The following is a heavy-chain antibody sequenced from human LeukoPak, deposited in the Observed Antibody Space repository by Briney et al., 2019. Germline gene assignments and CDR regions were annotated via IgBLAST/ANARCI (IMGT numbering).Heavy chain of an antibody. Sequence: GGSLRLSCAASRFTFSNYWMAWVRQAPGKGLEWVANIKQDGSEKYYVDSVKGRFTISRDNAKNSLFLQMNSLRAEDTAVYYCARARSGWYFYWGQGTLVTVSS. D-gene: IGHD6-19*01. CDR2: IKQDGSEK. V-gene: IGHV3-7*01. CDR3: ARARSGWYFY. CDR1: RFTFSNYW. J-gene: IGHJ4*02.